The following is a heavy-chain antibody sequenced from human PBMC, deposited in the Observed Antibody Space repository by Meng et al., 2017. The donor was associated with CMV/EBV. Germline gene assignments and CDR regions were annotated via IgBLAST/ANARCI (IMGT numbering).Heavy chain of an antibody. Sequence: GGSLRLSCAATGFTFTNYAMHWVRQAPGKGLEWVSFISYDGSHTYYADSVKGRFNITRYNSKNTLYLQMNSLRPEDTALYYCAKDLTPYYYYSLDVWGQGTTVTVSS. D-gene: IGHD1-14*01. J-gene: IGHJ6*02. CDR3: AKDLTPYYYYSLDV. CDR2: ISYDGSHT. CDR1: GFTFTNYA. V-gene: IGHV3-30*04.